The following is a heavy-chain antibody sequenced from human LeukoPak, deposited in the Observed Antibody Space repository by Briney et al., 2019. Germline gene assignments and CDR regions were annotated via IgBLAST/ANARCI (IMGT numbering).Heavy chain of an antibody. CDR3: VIAGGSGNIRYYYMDV. J-gene: IGHJ6*03. Sequence: GGSLRLSRAASGFNFGYYAMRWVRQPPAKGLQWVSAISVTGAGTYYAHSVKGRLTVSSDNSKNTLWLQMNNVKAHDTAVYYCVIAGGSGNIRYYYMDVWGQGTTVTVSS. V-gene: IGHV3-23*01. CDR1: GFNFGYYA. D-gene: IGHD3-16*01. CDR2: ISVTGAGT.